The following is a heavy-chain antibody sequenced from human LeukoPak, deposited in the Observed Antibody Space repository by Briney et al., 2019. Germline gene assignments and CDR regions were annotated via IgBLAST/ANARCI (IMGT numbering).Heavy chain of an antibody. CDR2: ISSSGGYI. Sequence: GGPLRLSCAASGFSIKTYSMTWVRQAPGKGLEWVSTISSSGGYIYYADSVKGRFTISRDTAKNSLYLQMNSLRVEDTAVYKCARLRDTVTSASDYWGQGTLVTVSS. J-gene: IGHJ4*02. V-gene: IGHV3-21*01. CDR1: GFSIKTYS. CDR3: ARLRDTVTSASDY. D-gene: IGHD4-17*01.